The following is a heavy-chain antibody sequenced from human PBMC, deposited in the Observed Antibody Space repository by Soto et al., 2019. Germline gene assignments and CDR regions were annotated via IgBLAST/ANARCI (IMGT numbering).Heavy chain of an antibody. J-gene: IGHJ6*02. D-gene: IGHD3-16*01. V-gene: IGHV3-13*01. CDR1: GFNFSSYD. CDR3: ARAPTLGAEEAKNYYYYYAMDV. CDR2: IGTAGDT. Sequence: EVQLVESGGGLVQPGGSLRLSCAASGFNFSSYDMHWVRQATGKGLEWVSVIGTAGDTYYPGSVKGRFTISRENAKNSLYLQMNSLRAEDTAVYYCARAPTLGAEEAKNYYYYYAMDVWGQGTTVTVSS.